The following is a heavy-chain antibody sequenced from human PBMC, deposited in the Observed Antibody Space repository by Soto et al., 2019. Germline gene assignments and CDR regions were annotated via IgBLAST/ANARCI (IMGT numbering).Heavy chain of an antibody. J-gene: IGHJ4*02. CDR1: GASVGRDTTYY. CDR3: ARYRREAVAGYTLDN. Sequence: SETLSLTCTVSGASVGRDTTYYWTWIRQPPGKGLEWIGYVYNSGSTNYNPSLKSRVTISEDTSKSQFSLKVNSMTAADTAVYYCARYRREAVAGYTLDNWGQGILVTVSS. D-gene: IGHD6-13*01. V-gene: IGHV4-61*01. CDR2: VYNSGST.